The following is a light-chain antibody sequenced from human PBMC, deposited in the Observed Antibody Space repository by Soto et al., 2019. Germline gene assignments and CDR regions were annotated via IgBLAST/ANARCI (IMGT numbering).Light chain of an antibody. J-gene: IGLJ3*02. CDR2: EVT. Sequence: QSALTQPPSASGSPGQSVTISCTGTNSDVGGYNYVSWYQQHPGKAPKLMIYEVTKRPSGVPDRFSGSKSGNTASLTVSGLQAEDEADYYCSLYAGSNVWVFGGGTKLTVL. V-gene: IGLV2-8*01. CDR3: SLYAGSNVWV. CDR1: NSDVGGYNY.